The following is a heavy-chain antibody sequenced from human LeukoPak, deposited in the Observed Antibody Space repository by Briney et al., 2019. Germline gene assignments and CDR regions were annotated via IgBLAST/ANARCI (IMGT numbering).Heavy chain of an antibody. J-gene: IGHJ6*03. CDR3: ARTTEGGYTYDYFYYYYMDV. D-gene: IGHD5-18*01. CDR1: GGSISSYY. Sequence: SETLSLTCTVSGGSISSYYWSWIRQPPGKGLEWIGYIYYSGSTNYNPSLKSLVTISVDTSKNHFSLKLSSVTAADTAVYYCARTTEGGYTYDYFYYYYMDVWGKGTTVTISS. V-gene: IGHV4-59*01. CDR2: IYYSGST.